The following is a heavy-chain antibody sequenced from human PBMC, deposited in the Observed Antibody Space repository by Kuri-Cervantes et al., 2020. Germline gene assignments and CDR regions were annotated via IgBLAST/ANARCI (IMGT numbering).Heavy chain of an antibody. CDR2: IIPIFGTA. D-gene: IGHD3-10*01. CDR1: GGTFSSYA. CDR3: ARVPHSVIWFGELTG. J-gene: IGHJ4*02. V-gene: IGHV1-69*13. Sequence: SVKVSCKASGGTFSSYAISWVRQAPGQGLEWMGGIIPIFGTANYAQKFQGRVTITADESTSTAYMELSSLRSEDTAVYYCARVPHSVIWFGELTGWGQGTLVTVSS.